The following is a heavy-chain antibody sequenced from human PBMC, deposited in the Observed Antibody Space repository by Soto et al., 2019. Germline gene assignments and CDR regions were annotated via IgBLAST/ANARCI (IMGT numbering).Heavy chain of an antibody. CDR2: IYYSGST. Sequence: SETLSLTCGVYGGSFSAYDWNWIRQTPGKGLEWIGYIYYSGSTNYNPSLKSRVTISVDTSKNQFSLKLSSVTAADTAVYYCARGWVWESYDFWSGYFPPNWFDPWGQGTLVTVSS. V-gene: IGHV4-59*01. J-gene: IGHJ5*02. CDR3: ARGWVWESYDFWSGYFPPNWFDP. D-gene: IGHD3-3*01. CDR1: GGSFSAYD.